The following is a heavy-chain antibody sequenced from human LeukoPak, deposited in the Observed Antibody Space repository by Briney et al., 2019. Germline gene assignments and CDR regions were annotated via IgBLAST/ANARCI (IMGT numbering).Heavy chain of an antibody. D-gene: IGHD3-10*01. V-gene: IGHV1-46*01. CDR2: SNPSGGST. CDR1: GYTFTGYY. J-gene: IGHJ3*02. CDR3: ARTYYYGSGSYYFDAFDI. Sequence: ASVKVSCKASGYTFTGYYMHWVRQAPGQGLEWMGISNPSGGSTSYAQKFQGRVTMTRDTSTSTVYMELSSLRSEDTAVYYCARTYYYGSGSYYFDAFDIWGQGTMATVSS.